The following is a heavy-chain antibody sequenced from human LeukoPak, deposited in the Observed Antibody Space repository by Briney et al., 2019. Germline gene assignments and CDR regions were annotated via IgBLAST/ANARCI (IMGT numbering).Heavy chain of an antibody. CDR2: INHSGST. J-gene: IGHJ6*02. CDR3: ASLPNWGAFDYYYYGMDV. Sequence: SETLSLTCAVSGGSFSGYYWSWIRQPPEMGLEWIGEINHSGSTNYNPSLKSRVTISVDTSKNQFSLNLSSVTAADTAVYYCASLPNWGAFDYYYYGMDVWGQGTTVTVSS. D-gene: IGHD7-27*01. CDR1: GGSFSGYY. V-gene: IGHV4-34*01.